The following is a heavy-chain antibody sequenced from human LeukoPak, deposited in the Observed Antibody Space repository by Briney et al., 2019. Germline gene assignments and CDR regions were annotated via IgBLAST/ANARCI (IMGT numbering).Heavy chain of an antibody. CDR1: GGSISSGGYS. Sequence: PSQTLSLTCAVSGGSISSGGYSWSWIRQPPGKGLEWIGYIYYSGITNYNPSLKSRVTISVDTSKNQFSLKVSSVTAADTAVYYCARSGTAMVTVDYWGQGTLVTVSS. CDR2: IYYSGIT. D-gene: IGHD5-18*01. J-gene: IGHJ4*02. CDR3: ARSGTAMVTVDY. V-gene: IGHV4-61*08.